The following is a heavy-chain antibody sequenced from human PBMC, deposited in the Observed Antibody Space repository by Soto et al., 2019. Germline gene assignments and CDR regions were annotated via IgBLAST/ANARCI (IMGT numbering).Heavy chain of an antibody. D-gene: IGHD4-17*01. CDR3: ARAFYGGYAAHYYGMDV. Sequence: SETLSLTCAVSGYSSSSVYYWGWIRQPPGQGLEWIGNIYHSGSTNSNPSLKSRVTISVDTSKNQFSLKLNSVTAADAAVYYCARAFYGGYAAHYYGMDVWGQETTATVSS. CDR1: GYSSSSVYY. CDR2: IYHSGST. J-gene: IGHJ6*02. V-gene: IGHV4-38-2*01.